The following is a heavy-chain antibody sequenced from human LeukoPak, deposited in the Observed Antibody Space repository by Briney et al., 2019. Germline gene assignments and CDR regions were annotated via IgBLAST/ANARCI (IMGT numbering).Heavy chain of an antibody. D-gene: IGHD3-10*01. J-gene: IGHJ4*02. Sequence: SETLSLTCTVSGGSISDSYWIWIRQPAGKGLEWIGRIYTSGGTNYNPSLESRVTMSIDTSKRQFSLRLSSVAAADTAVYYCARGQATLVRGVLFDYWGQGTLVTVSS. CDR1: GGSISDSY. CDR2: IYTSGGT. V-gene: IGHV4-4*07. CDR3: ARGQATLVRGVLFDY.